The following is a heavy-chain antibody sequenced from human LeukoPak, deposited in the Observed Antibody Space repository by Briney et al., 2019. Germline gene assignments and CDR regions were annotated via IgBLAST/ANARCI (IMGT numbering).Heavy chain of an antibody. V-gene: IGHV3-48*04. CDR2: ISTSGSTI. CDR3: AKDGAGDFYF. Sequence: PGGSLRLSCAASGFTFSSYGMHWVRQAPGKGLEWLSYISTSGSTIYYADSVKGRFTISRDNTKNSLYLQMNSLRAEDTAVYYCAKDGAGDFYFWGQGTLVTVSS. CDR1: GFTFSSYG. J-gene: IGHJ4*02. D-gene: IGHD4/OR15-4a*01.